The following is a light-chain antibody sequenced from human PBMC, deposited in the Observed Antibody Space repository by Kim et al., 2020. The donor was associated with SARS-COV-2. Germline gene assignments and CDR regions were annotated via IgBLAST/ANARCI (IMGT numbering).Light chain of an antibody. CDR3: QQAKSLPLT. J-gene: IGKJ4*01. CDR1: QGIDYW. CDR2: ATS. V-gene: IGKV1-12*01. Sequence: DIQVTQSPSSVSASVGDSVTITCRASQGIDYWLAWYQQKPGKVPRLLISATSSLQSGVPSRFSGSGFGTEFSLTISSLQPEDLATYYCQQAKSLPLTFGGGTKVDIK.